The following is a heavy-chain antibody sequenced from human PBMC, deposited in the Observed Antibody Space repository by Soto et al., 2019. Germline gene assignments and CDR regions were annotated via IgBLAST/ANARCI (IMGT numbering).Heavy chain of an antibody. J-gene: IGHJ5*02. CDR2: TYYRSKWYN. CDR3: ARGEKISYTINGIAARRRHPVSYNWFDP. Sequence: PSQTLSLTCAISGDSVSSNSAAWNWIRQSPSRGLEWLGRTYYRSKWYNDYAVSVKSRITINPDTSKNQFSLQLNSVTPEDTAVYYCARGEKISYTINGIAARRRHPVSYNWFDPWGQGTLVTVSS. D-gene: IGHD6-6*01. V-gene: IGHV6-1*01. CDR1: GDSVSSNSAA.